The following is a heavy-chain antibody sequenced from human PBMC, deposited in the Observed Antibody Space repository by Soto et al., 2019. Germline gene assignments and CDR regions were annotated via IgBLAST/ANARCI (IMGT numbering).Heavy chain of an antibody. CDR1: GLTVSSNY. CDR2: ICSGGNT. Sequence: QLVETGGGLIQPGGSLRLSCAASGLTVSSNYMSWVRQAPGKGLEWVSIICSGGNTYYADSVKGRFTISRDNSKNTLYLQMNSLRADDTAVYYCARDGYNSYWFATWGQGTLVTVSS. D-gene: IGHD6-6*01. J-gene: IGHJ5*02. V-gene: IGHV3-53*02. CDR3: ARDGYNSYWFAT.